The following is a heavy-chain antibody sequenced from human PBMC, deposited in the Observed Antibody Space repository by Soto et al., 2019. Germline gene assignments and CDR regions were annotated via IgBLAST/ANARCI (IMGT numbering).Heavy chain of an antibody. J-gene: IGHJ4*02. CDR2: IWYDGSNK. D-gene: IGHD3-3*01. Sequence: QVQLVESGGGVVQPGRSLRLSCAASGFTFSSYGMHWVRQAPGKGLVWVAVIWYDGSNKYYADCVKGRFTISRDNSKNTLYLQMNSLRAEDTAVYYCARASDDFWSGYYDVDCWGQGTLVTVSS. V-gene: IGHV3-33*01. CDR1: GFTFSSYG. CDR3: ARASDDFWSGYYDVDC.